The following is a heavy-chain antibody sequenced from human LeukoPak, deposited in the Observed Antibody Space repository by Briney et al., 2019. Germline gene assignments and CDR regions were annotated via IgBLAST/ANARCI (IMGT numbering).Heavy chain of an antibody. J-gene: IGHJ3*02. CDR1: GYTSTGYY. CDR3: ARGNRIAAAGTDAFDI. CDR2: INPNSGGT. Sequence: ASVKVSCKASGYTSTGYYMHWVRQAPGQGLEWMGWINPNSGGTNYAQKFQGRVTMTRDTSISTAYMELSRLRSDDTAVYYCARGNRIAAAGTDAFDIWGQGTMVTVSS. V-gene: IGHV1-2*02. D-gene: IGHD6-13*01.